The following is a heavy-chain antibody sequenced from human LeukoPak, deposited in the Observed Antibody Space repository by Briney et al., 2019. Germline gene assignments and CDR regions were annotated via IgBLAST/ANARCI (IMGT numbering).Heavy chain of an antibody. D-gene: IGHD2-2*01. CDR1: GFTFSSYS. CDR3: ARDRGYCSSTSCYDLDY. Sequence: PGGSLRLSCAASGFTFSSYSMNWVRQAPGKGLEWVSSISISSSYIYYADSVKGRFTISRDNAKNSLYLQMNSLRAEDTAVYYCARDRGYCSSTSCYDLDYWGQGTLVTVSS. CDR2: ISISSSYI. V-gene: IGHV3-21*01. J-gene: IGHJ4*02.